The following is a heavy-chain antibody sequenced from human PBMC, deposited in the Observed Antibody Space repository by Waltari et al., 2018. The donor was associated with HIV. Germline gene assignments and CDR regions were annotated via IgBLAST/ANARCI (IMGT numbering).Heavy chain of an antibody. D-gene: IGHD3-22*01. CDR3: ARESYYYDSSGYPLAY. V-gene: IGHV3-48*04. CDR1: GFTFNTFG. J-gene: IGHJ4*02. CDR2: ISTSSRPI. Sequence: DVQLEESGGGLVQPGGSLRLSCAASGFTFNTFGSNWVRQAPGKGVECVSYISTSSRPIYYADSVKGRFTISRDDAKNSLYLEMNSLRADDTAVYYCARESYYYDSSGYPLAYWGQGILVTVSS.